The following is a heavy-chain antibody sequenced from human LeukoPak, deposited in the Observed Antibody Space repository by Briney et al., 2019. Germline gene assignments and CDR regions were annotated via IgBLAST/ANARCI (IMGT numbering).Heavy chain of an antibody. Sequence: SDTLSLTCTVSGRSISSYYWSWIRQPAGKGLEWIGRIYTSGSTNYNPSLKSRVTMSVDTSKNQFSLKLSSVTAAHTAVYYCARDGVLRYFDWLSNFYYYYMDVWGKGTTVTISS. CDR1: GRSISSYY. J-gene: IGHJ6*03. CDR3: ARDGVLRYFDWLSNFYYYYMDV. D-gene: IGHD3-9*01. CDR2: IYTSGST. V-gene: IGHV4-4*07.